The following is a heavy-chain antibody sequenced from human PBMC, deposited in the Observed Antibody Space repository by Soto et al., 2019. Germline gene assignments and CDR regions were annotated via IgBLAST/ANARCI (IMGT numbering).Heavy chain of an antibody. CDR2: IYWDDDK. CDR3: AHATGGSYSWHFDY. J-gene: IGHJ4*02. CDR1: GFSLSTSGVG. D-gene: IGHD1-26*01. Sequence: QITLKESGPTLVKPTQTLTLTCTFSGFSLSTSGVGVGWIRQPPGKALEWLALIYWDDDKRYSPSLKSRLTITKDTAKNQVVLTMTNMDPVDTATYYCAHATGGSYSWHFDYWGQGTLVTVSS. V-gene: IGHV2-5*02.